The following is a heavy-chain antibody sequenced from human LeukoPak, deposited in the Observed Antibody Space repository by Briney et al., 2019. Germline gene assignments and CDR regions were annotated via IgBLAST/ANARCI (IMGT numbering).Heavy chain of an antibody. D-gene: IGHD3-22*01. CDR3: ARDGYYYDRSGFDY. Sequence: PGGSLRLFCAASGFTVSSNYMSWVRQAPGKGLEWVSVIYSGGSTYYADSVKGRFTISRDNSKNTLYLQMNSLRAEDTAVYYCARDGYYYDRSGFDYWGQGTLVTVSS. V-gene: IGHV3-66*02. CDR1: GFTVSSNY. CDR2: IYSGGST. J-gene: IGHJ4*02.